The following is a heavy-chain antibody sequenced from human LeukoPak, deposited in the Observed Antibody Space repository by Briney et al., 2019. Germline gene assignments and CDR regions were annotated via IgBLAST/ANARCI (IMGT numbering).Heavy chain of an antibody. D-gene: IGHD3-10*01. V-gene: IGHV3-9*03. CDR2: ISWNSGRM. J-gene: IGHJ4*02. Sequence: PGGCLRLSCAASGFTFDDYAMHWVRQAPGEGLEWVSSISWNSGRMDYADSVKGRFTISRDNAKNSLYLQMNSLRVEDMALYYCAKDVNYSPSGTFDYWGQGTLVTVSS. CDR1: GFTFDDYA. CDR3: AKDVNYSPSGTFDY.